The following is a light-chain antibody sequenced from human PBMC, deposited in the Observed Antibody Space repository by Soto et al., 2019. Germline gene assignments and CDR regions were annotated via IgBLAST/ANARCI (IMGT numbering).Light chain of an antibody. J-gene: IGKJ1*01. CDR2: GAS. Sequence: DIVMTQSPGTLSVSPGERATLFCRASQSVSSNLSWYQKKPGQAPRLLIYGASTRATGIPARFSGSGSATDFTLTISSLQPEDFATYYCQQSYSTPPGTFGQGTKVDIK. CDR1: QSVSSN. V-gene: IGKV3-15*01. CDR3: QQSYSTPPGT.